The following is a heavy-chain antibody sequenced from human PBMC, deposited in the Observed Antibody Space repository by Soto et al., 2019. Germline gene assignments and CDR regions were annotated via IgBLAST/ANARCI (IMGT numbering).Heavy chain of an antibody. CDR3: ARGDLRSWYALVNYYYYGMDV. CDR1: GFTFSSYA. V-gene: IGHV3-30-3*01. D-gene: IGHD6-13*01. J-gene: IGHJ6*02. CDR2: ISYDGSNK. Sequence: LRLSCAASGFTFSSYAMHWVRQAPGKGLEWVAVISYDGSNKYYADSVKGRFTISRDNSKNTLYLQMNSLRAEDTAVYYCARGDLRSWYALVNYYYYGMDVWGQGTTVTVSS.